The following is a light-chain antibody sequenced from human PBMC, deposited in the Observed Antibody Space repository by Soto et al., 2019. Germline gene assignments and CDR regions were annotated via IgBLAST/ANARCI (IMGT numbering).Light chain of an antibody. CDR1: SGHSSYA. J-gene: IGLJ2*01. V-gene: IGLV4-69*01. CDR2: LNSDGSH. Sequence: QSVLTQSPSASASLGASVKLTCTLSSGHSSYAIAWHRQQPEKGPRYLMKLNSDGSHSKGDGIPDRFSGSSSGAERYLTISSLQSEDEADYYCQTWGTGIVVFGGGTKLTVL. CDR3: QTWGTGIVV.